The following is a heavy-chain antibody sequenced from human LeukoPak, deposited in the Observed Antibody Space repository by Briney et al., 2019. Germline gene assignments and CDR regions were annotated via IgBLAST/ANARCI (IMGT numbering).Heavy chain of an antibody. J-gene: IGHJ4*02. CDR3: AKLLRAGRLLTISLDS. Sequence: GGSLRPSCAASGFTFSSYAIHWVRQAPGKGLEWVSAVSGSGGTTHYADSAKGRFTISRDNSKNTLYLQLNSLRAEDTAVYYCAKLLRAGRLLTISLDSWGQGTLVTVSS. CDR2: VSGSGGTT. D-gene: IGHD3-10*01. V-gene: IGHV3-23*01. CDR1: GFTFSSYA.